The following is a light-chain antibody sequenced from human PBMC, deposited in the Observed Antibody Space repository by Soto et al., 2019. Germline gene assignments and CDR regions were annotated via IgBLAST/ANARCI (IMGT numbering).Light chain of an antibody. Sequence: IVMSQSLAALSLSPGDRVTLSCRAGQSVSSNLAWYQQKPGQPPRLFIYGATSRATGVPARFSGSRSGTEFTLTISSLQSEDVAVYYCQHYSNWPPWTFGQGTKVDIK. V-gene: IGKV3-15*01. CDR2: GAT. J-gene: IGKJ1*01. CDR3: QHYSNWPPWT. CDR1: QSVSSN.